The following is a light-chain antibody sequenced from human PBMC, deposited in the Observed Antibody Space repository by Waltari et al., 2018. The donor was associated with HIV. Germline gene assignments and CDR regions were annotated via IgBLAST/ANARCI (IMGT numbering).Light chain of an antibody. CDR3: QSYDSSLSGGDVV. V-gene: IGLV1-51*01. J-gene: IGLJ2*01. CDR2: DNK. Sequence: QSVLTQPPSVSAAPGQKVTISCSGSSSNIGNNFISWYQKVPGTAPKLLIYDNKNRPSGMSDRFSGSKSGTSGTLGITGLQAEDEADYYCQSYDSSLSGGDVVFGGGTKLAVL. CDR1: SSNIGNNF.